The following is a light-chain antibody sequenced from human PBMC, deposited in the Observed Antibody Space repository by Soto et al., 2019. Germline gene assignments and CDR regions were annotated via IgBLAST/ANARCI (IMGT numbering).Light chain of an antibody. V-gene: IGKV3-15*01. CDR2: RAS. Sequence: IVMTQSPATLSVSLGERATLSCRASQSINSNLAWYQQKPGQAPRLLMFRASIRAAGFPARFSGSGSGTEFNITISSLQSEDSAVYYCQQYYSTPTFGQGTKVEIK. CDR3: QQYYSTPT. CDR1: QSINSN. J-gene: IGKJ1*01.